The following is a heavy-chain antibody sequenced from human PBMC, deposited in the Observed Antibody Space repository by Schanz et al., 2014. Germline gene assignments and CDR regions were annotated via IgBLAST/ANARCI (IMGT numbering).Heavy chain of an antibody. D-gene: IGHD6-19*01. J-gene: IGHJ2*01. CDR2: ISNSGTTI. CDR3: ARLSVAGRPHVNYWYFDR. Sequence: QVQLVESGGGLVKPGGSLRLSCAASGFTFSDYYMSWIRQAPGKGLEWVSYISNSGTTIYYADSVKGRFTISRDNAKNSLYLQMNSLRVEDTAVYYCARLSVAGRPHVNYWYFDRWGRGTLVTGSS. CDR1: GFTFSDYY. V-gene: IGHV3-11*01.